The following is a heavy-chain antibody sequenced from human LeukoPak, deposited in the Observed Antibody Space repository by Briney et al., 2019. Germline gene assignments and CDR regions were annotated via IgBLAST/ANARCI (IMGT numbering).Heavy chain of an antibody. CDR2: IRYDGTNT. CDR3: AKFGSSWSTVDDAFDI. J-gene: IGHJ3*02. V-gene: IGHV3-30*02. CDR1: GFTFSTYG. D-gene: IGHD6-13*01. Sequence: PGGSLRLSCAASGFTFSTYGMHWVRQAPGKGLEWVAFIRYDGTNTYYGDSVKGRFTISRDNSKNTLYLQMNSLRAEDTAVYYCAKFGSSWSTVDDAFDIWGQGTMVTVSS.